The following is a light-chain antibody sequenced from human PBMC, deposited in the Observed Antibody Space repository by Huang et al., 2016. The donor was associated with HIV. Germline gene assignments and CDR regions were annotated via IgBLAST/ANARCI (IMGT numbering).Light chain of an antibody. J-gene: IGKJ3*01. Sequence: EIVLTQSPGTLSLSPGERATLSCRASQSVSRSYLAWYQQKPGQAPRLLIYGASKRATGIPDRFSGSGSGTDFTLAITRLEPEDFAVYYCQQYGTSPFTFGPGTKVDSK. CDR3: QQYGTSPFT. CDR1: QSVSRSY. CDR2: GAS. V-gene: IGKV3-20*01.